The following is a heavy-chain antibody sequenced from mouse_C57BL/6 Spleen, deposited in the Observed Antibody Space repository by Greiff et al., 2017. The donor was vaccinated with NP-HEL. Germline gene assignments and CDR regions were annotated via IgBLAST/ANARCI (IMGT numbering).Heavy chain of an antibody. V-gene: IGHV5-6*01. CDR1: GFTFSSYG. J-gene: IGHJ2*01. Sequence: VQVVESGGDLVKPGGSLKLSCAASGFTFSSYGMSWVRQTPDKRLEWVATISSGGSYTYYPDSVKGRFTISRDNAKNTLYLQMSSLKSEDTAMYYCARHDDYDGYYFDYWGQGTTLTVSS. D-gene: IGHD2-4*01. CDR3: ARHDDYDGYYFDY. CDR2: ISSGGSYT.